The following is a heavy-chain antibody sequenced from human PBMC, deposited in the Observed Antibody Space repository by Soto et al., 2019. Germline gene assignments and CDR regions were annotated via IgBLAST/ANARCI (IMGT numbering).Heavy chain of an antibody. CDR3: AKLALDYGDYEGYFDY. V-gene: IGHV3-23*01. CDR1: GFTFSSYA. Sequence: PGGSLRLSCAASGFTFSSYAMSWVRQAPGKGLEWVSAISGSGGSTYYADSVKGRFTISRDNSKNTLYLQMNSLRAEDTAVYYCAKLALDYGDYEGYFDYWGQGTLVTVSS. J-gene: IGHJ4*02. CDR2: ISGSGGST. D-gene: IGHD4-17*01.